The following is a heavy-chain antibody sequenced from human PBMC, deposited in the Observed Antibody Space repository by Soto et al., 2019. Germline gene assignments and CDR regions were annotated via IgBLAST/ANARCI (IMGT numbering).Heavy chain of an antibody. J-gene: IGHJ4*02. CDR3: ARYSSGWYFDY. V-gene: IGHV4-59*08. Sequence: SETLSLTCTVSGGSIISYYWSWIRQPPWKGLEWIGYIYYSGSTNYNPSLKSRVTISVDTSKNQFSLKLSSVTAADTAVYYCARYSSGWYFDYWGQGTLVTVSS. D-gene: IGHD6-19*01. CDR2: IYYSGST. CDR1: GGSIISYY.